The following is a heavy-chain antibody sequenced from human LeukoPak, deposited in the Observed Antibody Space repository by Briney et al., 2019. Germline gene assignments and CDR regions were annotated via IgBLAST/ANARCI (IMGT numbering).Heavy chain of an antibody. CDR3: ARGVANYYDSSGYQN. J-gene: IGHJ4*02. Sequence: GGSLRLSCAASGFTVSTNYMSWVRQAPGKGLEWVSVIYSGGKTYYADSVKGRFTISRDNSKNTLYLQMNSLRAEDTAVYYCARGVANYYDSSGYQNWGQGTLVTVSS. CDR1: GFTVSTNY. V-gene: IGHV3-53*01. D-gene: IGHD3-22*01. CDR2: IYSGGKT.